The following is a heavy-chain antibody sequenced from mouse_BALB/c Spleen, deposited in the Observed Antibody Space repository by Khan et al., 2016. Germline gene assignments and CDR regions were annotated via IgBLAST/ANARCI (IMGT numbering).Heavy chain of an antibody. Sequence: QVQLQQSGAELARPGASVKLSCKASGYPFTRYWMQWVKQRPGQGLEWIGAIYPGDGDIRYTQKFKGKATLTADESSSTAYMQLSSLAYEDSAVVCCARWNSYYDYDYWGQGTTLTVSS. D-gene: IGHD2-4*01. V-gene: IGHV1-87*01. CDR2: IYPGDGDI. CDR3: ARWNSYYDYDY. J-gene: IGHJ2*01. CDR1: GYPFTRYW.